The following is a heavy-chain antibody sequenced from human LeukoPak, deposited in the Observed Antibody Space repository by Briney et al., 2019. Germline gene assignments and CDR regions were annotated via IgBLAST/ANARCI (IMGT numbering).Heavy chain of an antibody. CDR3: ASIRYFDWVAIDY. CDR2: INHSGST. D-gene: IGHD3-9*01. Sequence: SETLSLTCAVYGGSFSGYYWSWIRQPPGKGLEWIGEINHSGSTNYNPSLKSRVTISVDTSKNQFSLKLSSVTAADTAVYYCASIRYFDWVAIDYWGQGTLVTVSS. V-gene: IGHV4-34*01. CDR1: GGSFSGYY. J-gene: IGHJ4*02.